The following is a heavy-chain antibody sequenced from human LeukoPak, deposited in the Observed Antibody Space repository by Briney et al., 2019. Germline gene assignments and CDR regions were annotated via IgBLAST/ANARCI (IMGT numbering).Heavy chain of an antibody. D-gene: IGHD3-16*01. CDR2: IYYSGNT. V-gene: IGHV4-59*12. Sequence: SETLSLTCTVSGGSISSYYWSWIRQPPGKGLEWIGYIYYSGNTNYNPALKSRVTISLDTSRNQFSLKLNSVTAADTAVYYCARRVTGRGTFYFDYWGQGSLVTVSS. CDR1: GGSISSYY. J-gene: IGHJ4*02. CDR3: ARRVTGRGTFYFDY.